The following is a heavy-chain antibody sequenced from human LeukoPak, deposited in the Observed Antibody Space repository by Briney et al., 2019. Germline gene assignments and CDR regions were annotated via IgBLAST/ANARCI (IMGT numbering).Heavy chain of an antibody. V-gene: IGHV3-30*02. CDR1: GFTFSSYG. J-gene: IGHJ4*02. CDR3: ARSRDGYNVFDY. Sequence: GGSLRLSCAASGFTFSSYGMHWVRQAPGKGLEWEAFIRYDGSNKYYADSVKGRFTISRDNSKNTLYLQMNSLRAEDTAVYYCARSRDGYNVFDYRGQGTLVTVSS. CDR2: IRYDGSNK. D-gene: IGHD5-24*01.